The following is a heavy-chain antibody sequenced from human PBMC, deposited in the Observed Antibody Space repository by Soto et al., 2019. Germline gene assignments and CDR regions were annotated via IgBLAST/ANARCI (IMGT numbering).Heavy chain of an antibody. CDR3: GHRGVKQGSGQRWFDS. V-gene: IGHV2-5*02. CDR1: GFSLNTNGVG. CDR2: IYWDDDK. J-gene: IGHJ5*01. Sequence: QITLRESGPTLVKPTQTLTLTCTFSGFSLNTNGVGVGWIRQPPGKALEWLALIYWDDDKRYNPSLENKLTITKDTSKNLVVLVMTNVDPLDTATYYCGHRGVKQGSGQRWFDSWGQGTLVTVSS. D-gene: IGHD3-10*01.